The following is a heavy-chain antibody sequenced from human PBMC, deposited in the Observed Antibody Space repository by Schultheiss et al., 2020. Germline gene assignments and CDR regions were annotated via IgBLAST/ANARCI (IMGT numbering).Heavy chain of an antibody. V-gene: IGHV4-59*01. J-gene: IGHJ4*02. D-gene: IGHD3-10*01. CDR2: IYYSGST. CDR1: GGSISSYY. Sequence: PLSLTCTVSGGSISSYYWSWIRQPPGKGLEWIGSIYYSGSTYYNPSLKSRVTISVDTSKNQFSLKLSSVTAADTAVYYCARDHRYYGSGPGGYWGQGTLVTVSS. CDR3: ARDHRYYGSGPGGY.